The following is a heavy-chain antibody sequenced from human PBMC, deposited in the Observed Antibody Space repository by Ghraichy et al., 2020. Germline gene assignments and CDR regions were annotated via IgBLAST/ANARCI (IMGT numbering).Heavy chain of an antibody. CDR1: GGSISSGSYY. D-gene: IGHD3-22*01. CDR2: IYTSGST. Sequence: SETLSLTCTVSGGSISSGSYYWSWIRQPAGKGLEWIGRIYTSGSTNYNPSLKSRVTISVDTSKNQFSLKLSSVTAADTAVYYCAREWGGDYYDSSGYFFWFDYWGQGTLVTVSS. CDR3: AREWGGDYYDSSGYFFWFDY. J-gene: IGHJ4*02. V-gene: IGHV4-61*02.